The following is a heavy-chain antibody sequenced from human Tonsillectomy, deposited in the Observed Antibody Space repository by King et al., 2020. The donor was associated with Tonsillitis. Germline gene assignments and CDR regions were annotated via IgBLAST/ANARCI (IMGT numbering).Heavy chain of an antibody. CDR3: ARLVVPARYFDY. CDR1: GYTFTGYY. Sequence: QLVQSGAEVKKPGASVKVSCKASGYTFTGYYMHWVRQAPGPGLEWMGWINPNSGGTNYAQKFQGRGTITRDTSISTAYMELSRLRSDDTAVYYCARLVVPARYFDYWGQGTLVTVSS. CDR2: INPNSGGT. D-gene: IGHD2-2*01. J-gene: IGHJ4*02. V-gene: IGHV1-2*02.